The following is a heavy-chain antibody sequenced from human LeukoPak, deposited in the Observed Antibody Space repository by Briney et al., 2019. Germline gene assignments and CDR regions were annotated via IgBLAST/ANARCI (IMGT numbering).Heavy chain of an antibody. CDR1: GFTFSSYA. V-gene: IGHV3-23*01. CDR3: AKVGYCTSTSCQREFDY. Sequence: GGSLRLSCAASGFTFSSYAMSWVRQAPGKGLEWVSVISGSDDSTHYADSVKGRFTISRDNSKNTLYLQMNSLRAEDTAVYYCAKVGYCTSTSCQREFDYWGQGTLVTVSS. CDR2: ISGSDDST. J-gene: IGHJ4*02. D-gene: IGHD2-2*01.